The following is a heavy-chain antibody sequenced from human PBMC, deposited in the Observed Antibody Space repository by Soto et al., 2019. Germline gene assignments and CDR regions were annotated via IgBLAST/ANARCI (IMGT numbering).Heavy chain of an antibody. CDR1: GGTFSSYT. Sequence: SVKVSCKASGGTFSSYTISWVRQAPGQGLEWMGRIIPILGIANYAQKFQGRVTITADKSTSTAYMELSSLRSEDTAVYYCARGTSAHNYYYYYMDVWGKGTTVTVSS. J-gene: IGHJ6*03. V-gene: IGHV1-69*02. D-gene: IGHD2-2*01. CDR2: IIPILGIA. CDR3: ARGTSAHNYYYYYMDV.